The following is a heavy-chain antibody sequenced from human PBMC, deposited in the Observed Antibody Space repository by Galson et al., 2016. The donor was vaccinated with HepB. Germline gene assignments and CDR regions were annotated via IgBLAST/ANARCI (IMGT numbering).Heavy chain of an antibody. D-gene: IGHD5-12*01. CDR3: ARAGYHYRTYIFDI. Sequence: SVKVSCKASGGTFSSYGISWVRQAPGQGLEWMGGIIPNFGTVDYAQKFQGRVTIAADASTCTAYMHLSSLRFEDTAVYYCARAGYHYRTYIFDIWGQGTMVTVSS. CDR2: IIPNFGTV. V-gene: IGHV1-69*13. J-gene: IGHJ3*02. CDR1: GGTFSSYG.